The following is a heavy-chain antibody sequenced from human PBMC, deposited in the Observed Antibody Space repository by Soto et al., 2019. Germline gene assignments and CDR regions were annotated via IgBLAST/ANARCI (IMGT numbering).Heavy chain of an antibody. Sequence: QVQLQESGPGLVKPSGTLSLTCVVSGASIXGXNXWXXVRQAPGKGLEWIGEVFHSGDTTYTPSLRSRVTISVDKSKNQFSXKLNSVTXAXTAVXXXAXLXXXXXXXXLYFDFWGQGALVSVSS. CDR1: GASIXGXNX. V-gene: IGHV4-4*02. CDR2: VFHSGDT. J-gene: IGHJ4*02. CDR3: AXLXXXXXXXXLYFDF.